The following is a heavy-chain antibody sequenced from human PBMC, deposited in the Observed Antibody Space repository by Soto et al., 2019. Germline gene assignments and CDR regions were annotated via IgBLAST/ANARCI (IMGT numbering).Heavy chain of an antibody. D-gene: IGHD5-18*01. V-gene: IGHV4-38-2*01. Sequence: AAETLSLTCAVSGYSISSGYYWGFIRQPPGKGLEWIGSLYHSGSTSYNPSLKSRVTISVDTSKNQFSLKLTSVTAADTAVYYCARMYGYSYGYLDYWGQGTQVTVSS. CDR2: LYHSGST. CDR1: GYSISSGYY. J-gene: IGHJ4*02. CDR3: ARMYGYSYGYLDY.